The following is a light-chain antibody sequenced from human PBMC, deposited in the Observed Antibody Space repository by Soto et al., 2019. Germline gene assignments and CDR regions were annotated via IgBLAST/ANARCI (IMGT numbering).Light chain of an antibody. J-gene: IGLJ2*01. V-gene: IGLV2-14*01. CDR2: EVS. CDR3: RSYTRSPTII. Sequence: QSALTQPASVSGSPGQSITISCTGTSSDVGAYNFVSWYQQHPGKVPKLLIQEVSLRPSGVSNRFSGSKSGNTASLTISGLRTEDEADYYCRSYTRSPTIIFGAGTKLTVL. CDR1: SSDVGAYNF.